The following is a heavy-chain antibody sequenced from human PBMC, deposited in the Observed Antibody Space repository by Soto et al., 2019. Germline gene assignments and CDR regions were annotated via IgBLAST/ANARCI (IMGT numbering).Heavy chain of an antibody. V-gene: IGHV4-38-2*01. J-gene: IGHJ6*02. CDR3: ARALYCSGGSCSPLRGTDV. Sequence: SETLSLTCAVSGYSITNGYYWGWIRQPPGQGLEWIGSIYHRGSTYYNPSLKTRVTISVDTSKNQFSLKLSSVTAADTAVYYCARALYCSGGSCSPLRGTDVWGQGTTVTGS. CDR2: IYHRGST. D-gene: IGHD2-15*01. CDR1: GYSITNGYY.